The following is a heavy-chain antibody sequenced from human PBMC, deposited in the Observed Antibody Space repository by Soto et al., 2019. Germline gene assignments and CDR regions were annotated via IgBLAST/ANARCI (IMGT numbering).Heavy chain of an antibody. D-gene: IGHD2-2*01. CDR1: GYTFTSYY. V-gene: IGHV1-46*03. J-gene: IGHJ3*02. Sequence: ASVKVSCKASGYTFTSYYMHWVRQAPGQGLEWMGIINPSGGSTSYAQKFQGRVTMARDTSTSTVYMELSSLRSEDTAVYYCARDLTVVVPTGRPIKAFDIRCKATMGTLSS. CDR2: INPSGGST. CDR3: ARDLTVVVPTGRPIKAFDI.